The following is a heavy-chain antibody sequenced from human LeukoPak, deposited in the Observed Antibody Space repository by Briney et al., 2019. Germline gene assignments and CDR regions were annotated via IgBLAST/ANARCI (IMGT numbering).Heavy chain of an antibody. Sequence: GGSLRLSCAASGFTFSNFGMHWVRQAPGKGLEWVSVIYSGGSTYYADSVKGRFTISRDNSKNTLYLQMNSLRAEDTAVYYCARGLYCSGGSCPHSNWFDPWGQGTLVTVSS. J-gene: IGHJ5*02. CDR2: IYSGGST. D-gene: IGHD2-15*01. CDR1: GFTFSNFG. V-gene: IGHV3-66*01. CDR3: ARGLYCSGGSCPHSNWFDP.